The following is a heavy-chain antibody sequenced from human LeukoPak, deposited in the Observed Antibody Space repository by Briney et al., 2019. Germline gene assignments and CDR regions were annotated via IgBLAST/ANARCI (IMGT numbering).Heavy chain of an antibody. J-gene: IGHJ5*02. CDR2: INPSGGST. V-gene: IGHV1-46*01. CDR1: GYTFTSYY. CDR3: ARDKYSSSWYFDYLGHWFDP. Sequence: AXXKVSCKASGYTFTSYYMHWVRQAPGQGLEGMGIINPSGGSTSYAQKFKGRVTMTRDTSTSTVYMELSSLRSEDTAVYYCARDKYSSSWYFDYLGHWFDPWGQGTLVTVSS. D-gene: IGHD6-13*01.